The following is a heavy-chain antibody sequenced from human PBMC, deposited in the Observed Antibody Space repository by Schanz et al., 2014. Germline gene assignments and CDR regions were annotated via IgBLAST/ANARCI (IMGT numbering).Heavy chain of an antibody. J-gene: IGHJ4*02. CDR3: ARSAGRDFWSGYYTRFDY. CDR2: ISSGSSYA. Sequence: PGGSLRLSCAASGFTFRDYYMSWIRQAPGKGLEWVSDISSGSSYANYADSVKGRFTISRDNAKNSLYLQMNSLRAEDTAVYYCARSAGRDFWSGYYTRFDYWGQGTLVTVSS. CDR1: GFTFRDYY. D-gene: IGHD3-3*01. V-gene: IGHV3-11*03.